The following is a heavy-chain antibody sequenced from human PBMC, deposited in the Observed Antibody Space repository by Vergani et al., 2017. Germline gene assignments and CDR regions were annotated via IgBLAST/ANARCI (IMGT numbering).Heavy chain of an antibody. CDR3: AHRNFLTGPDAFDI. Sequence: QITLKESGPTLVKPTQTLSLTCTLSRRSLTTGGLGVGWIRQPPGKALEWLALIYWNDDKRFSPSLKNRLTITKDTSKNQVVLTMTNMGPVDTATYYFAHRNFLTGPDAFDIWGPGTLVTVSS. D-gene: IGHD3-9*01. J-gene: IGHJ3*02. CDR1: RRSLTTGGLG. CDR2: IYWNDDK. V-gene: IGHV2-5*01.